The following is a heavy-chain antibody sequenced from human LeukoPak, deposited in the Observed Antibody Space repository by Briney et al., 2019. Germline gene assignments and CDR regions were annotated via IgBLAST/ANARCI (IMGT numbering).Heavy chain of an antibody. J-gene: IGHJ5*02. V-gene: IGHV4-59*01. CDR3: ARQEQQLIYNWFDP. D-gene: IGHD6-13*01. CDR2: IYYSGST. Sequence: MSSETLSLTCTVSGASISSYHWSWIRQPPGKGLEWVGYIYYSGSTNYNPSLKSRVTISVDTSKNQFSLRLTSVTAADTAVYYCARQEQQLIYNWFDPWGQGTLVTVSS. CDR1: GASISSYH.